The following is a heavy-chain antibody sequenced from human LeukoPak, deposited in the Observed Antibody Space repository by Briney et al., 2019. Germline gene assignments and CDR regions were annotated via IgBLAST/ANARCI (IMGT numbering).Heavy chain of an antibody. CDR2: FGGTGGST. CDR3: AKNGDRGAYCSGGTCYPYYYHYMDV. V-gene: IGHV3-23*01. CDR1: GFTFSSYA. D-gene: IGHD2-15*01. J-gene: IGHJ6*03. Sequence: PGGSLRLSCAASGFTFSSYAMSSVRQAPGKGLEWVSAFGGTGGSTYYADSVKGSFTVSRDNSKNTLYLQTNSLSAEDTAVYYCAKNGDRGAYCSGGTCYPYYYHYMDVWGKGTTVTISS.